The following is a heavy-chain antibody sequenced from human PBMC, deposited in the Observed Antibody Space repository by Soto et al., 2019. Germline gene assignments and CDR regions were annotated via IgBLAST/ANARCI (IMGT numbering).Heavy chain of an antibody. J-gene: IGHJ3*01. Sequence: SETLSLTCTFSVVSISSYDWSCIRHPPGKGLEWIGYIYYSGSTNYNPSLKSRVTISVDTSKNQFSLKLSSVTAADTAVYYCARKVLLPGSSYGWASDLLGQGTMVNVS. V-gene: IGHV4-59*01. CDR1: VVSISSYD. D-gene: IGHD5-18*01. CDR3: ARKVLLPGSSYGWASDL. CDR2: IYYSGST.